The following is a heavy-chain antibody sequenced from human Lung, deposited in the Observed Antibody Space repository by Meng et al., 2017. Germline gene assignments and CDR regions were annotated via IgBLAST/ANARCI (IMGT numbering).Heavy chain of an antibody. CDR2: ISPYNGYT. CDR3: AILSHCTGGTCYPYDY. D-gene: IGHD2-15*01. Sequence: QVTLMQSGAEVKKPGASVQVSCKAAGYTFTTYGISRVRQAPGQVLEWMGWISPYNGYTSSIQKFQGRVTMTTDTSTSTAYMELMSLGSDDTAVYYCAILSHCTGGTCYPYDYWGQGTLVTVSS. J-gene: IGHJ4*02. V-gene: IGHV1-18*01. CDR1: GYTFTTYG.